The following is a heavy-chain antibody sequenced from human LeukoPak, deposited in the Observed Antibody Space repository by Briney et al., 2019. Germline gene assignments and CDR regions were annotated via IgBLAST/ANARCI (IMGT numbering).Heavy chain of an antibody. CDR3: AKGKSGSSYSAFDI. CDR2: ISGNGGRT. V-gene: IGHV3-23*01. Sequence: GGSLRLSCSASGFTFTSHAMAWVRQAPGKGPEWVSSISGNGGRTFYTDSVKGRFTISRDNSKNTLYLQMSSLRAEDTAVYYCAKGKSGSSYSAFDIWGQGTMVIVSS. J-gene: IGHJ3*02. D-gene: IGHD1-26*01. CDR1: GFTFTSHA.